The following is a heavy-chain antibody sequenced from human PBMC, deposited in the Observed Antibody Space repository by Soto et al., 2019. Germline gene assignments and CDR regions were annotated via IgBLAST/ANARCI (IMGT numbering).Heavy chain of an antibody. CDR3: ARDLSGSLDY. D-gene: IGHD1-26*01. CDR2: ISKSGSA. Sequence: PSETLSLTCTVSGYSFSDYAWGWIRQPPGKGLEWIGSISKSGSANHNPYLKSRVTMSIDMAKNQFSLKLSSVTAADTAVYFCARDLSGSLDYRGKGTLVTVSS. V-gene: IGHV4-59*01. CDR1: GYSFSDYA. J-gene: IGHJ4*02.